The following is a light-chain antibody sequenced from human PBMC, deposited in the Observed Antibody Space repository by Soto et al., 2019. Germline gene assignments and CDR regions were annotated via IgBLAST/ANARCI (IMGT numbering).Light chain of an antibody. J-gene: IGKJ1*01. V-gene: IGKV1-39*01. CDR1: QSISSY. CDR3: QQSYSTPLT. CDR2: AAS. Sequence: DIQMTQSPSSLSASVGDRVTITCRASQSISSYLNWYQQKPGKAPKLLIYAASSLQSGVPSRFSGSGSGTDFTLTISSLQPEDFATYYCQQSYSTPLTSGHVTKVEIK.